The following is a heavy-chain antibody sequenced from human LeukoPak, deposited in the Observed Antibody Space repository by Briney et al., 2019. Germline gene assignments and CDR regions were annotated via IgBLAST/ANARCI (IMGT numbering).Heavy chain of an antibody. Sequence: PGGSLRLSCAASGFTFSGFAMSRVRRTPGKGLEWVSGSGSGDNTLYADSVKGRFTISRDNSKNTLYLEMNSLRAEDTAIYYCAKMKGHPLPKYYMDVWGQGTTVTVSS. CDR1: GFTFSGFA. J-gene: IGHJ6*01. D-gene: IGHD1-26*01. V-gene: IGHV3-23*01. CDR2: SGSGDNT. CDR3: AKMKGHPLPKYYMDV.